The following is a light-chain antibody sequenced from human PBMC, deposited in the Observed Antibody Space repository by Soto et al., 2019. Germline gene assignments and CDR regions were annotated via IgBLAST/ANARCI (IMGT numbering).Light chain of an antibody. CDR1: SSNIGSNT. Sequence: QAVVTQPPSASGTPGQRVTISCSGSSSNIGSNTVNWYQQLPGTAPKLLIYSNNQRPSGVPDRFSGSKSGTSASLAISALQSEDEADYYCAAWDDSLNGPVVFGGGTKLTVL. CDR3: AAWDDSLNGPVV. V-gene: IGLV1-44*01. CDR2: SNN. J-gene: IGLJ2*01.